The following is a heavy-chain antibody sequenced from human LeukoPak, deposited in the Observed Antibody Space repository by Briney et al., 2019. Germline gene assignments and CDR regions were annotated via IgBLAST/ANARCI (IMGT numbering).Heavy chain of an antibody. CDR3: AKPRTYYYYYYMDV. CDR2: ISGGVDST. V-gene: IGHV3-23*01. J-gene: IGHJ6*03. Sequence: PGGSLRLSCAASGFTFSSYAMSWVRQARGKGLEWVSAISGGVDSTYYADSVKGRFTISRDNSRDTVYLQMNSLRAEDTAVYYCAKPRTYYYYYYMDVWGKGTTVTVSS. CDR1: GFTFSSYA.